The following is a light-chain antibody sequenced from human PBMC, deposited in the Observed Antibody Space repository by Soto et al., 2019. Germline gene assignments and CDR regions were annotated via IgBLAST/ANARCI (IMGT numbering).Light chain of an antibody. CDR2: ASS. V-gene: IGKV1-17*01. J-gene: IGKJ1*01. CDR1: QDIRIA. CDR3: LQRSNVPCA. Sequence: DVQMTQSPSSLSASVGDRVTITCRASQDIRIALDWYQLKPGKAPRRLIYASSSLQSGVPSRFGGSGSGTEFTLTISSLQPEDFATYVCLQRSNVPCAFGQGTKVDVK.